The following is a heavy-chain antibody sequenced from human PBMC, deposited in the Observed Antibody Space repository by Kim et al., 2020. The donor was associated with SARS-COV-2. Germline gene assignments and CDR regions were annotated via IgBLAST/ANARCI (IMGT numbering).Heavy chain of an antibody. D-gene: IGHD6-19*01. V-gene: IGHV5-10-1*01. CDR2: LDPSTSYT. Sequence: GESLKISCEGSGYNFPSSWISWVRQLPGKVLEWMGRLDPSTSYTNYSPSFQGHVTISTEKASSTAYLDWSSLQASDSALYHCVRHHVGGAVGDSWGERTLITVSP. CDR3: VRHHVGGAVGDS. CDR1: GYNFPSSW. J-gene: IGHJ5*02.